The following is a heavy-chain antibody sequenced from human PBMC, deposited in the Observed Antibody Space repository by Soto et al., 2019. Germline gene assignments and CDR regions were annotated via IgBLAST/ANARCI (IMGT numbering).Heavy chain of an antibody. J-gene: IGHJ4*02. Sequence: EVQLVQSGAEVKKPGESLKISCKGSGYSFTSYWIGWVRQMPGKGLEWMGIIYPGDSDTRYSPSFQGQVTISADKSISTAYLQWSSLKASDTAMYYCARTTMVRGAIHLFDYWGQGTLVTVSS. CDR3: ARTTMVRGAIHLFDY. CDR1: GYSFTSYW. CDR2: IYPGDSDT. V-gene: IGHV5-51*01. D-gene: IGHD3-10*01.